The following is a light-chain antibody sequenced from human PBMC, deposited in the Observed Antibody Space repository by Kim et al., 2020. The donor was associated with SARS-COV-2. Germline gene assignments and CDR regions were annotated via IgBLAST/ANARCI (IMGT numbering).Light chain of an antibody. Sequence: QRVTISCSGGRSNIGNNPVHWYQQPPGTAPKLLIYSSNQRPSGVPDRFSGSKSGTSASLAISGLQSEDEAVYFCATWDDSLNGGGVFGSGTKVSVL. J-gene: IGLJ1*01. CDR1: RSNIGNNP. CDR2: SSN. V-gene: IGLV1-44*01. CDR3: ATWDDSLNGGGV.